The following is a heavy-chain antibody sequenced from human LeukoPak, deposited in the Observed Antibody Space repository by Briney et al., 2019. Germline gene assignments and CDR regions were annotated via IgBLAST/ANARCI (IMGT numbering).Heavy chain of an antibody. CDR2: IKQDGSEK. J-gene: IGHJ6*02. D-gene: IGHD3-10*01. V-gene: IGHV3-7*01. CDR1: GFTFSSYW. CDR3: ARSHITMVRGVIYYYYGMDV. Sequence: GGSLRLSCAASGFTFSSYWMSWVRQAPGKGLEWVANIKQDGSEKYYVDSVKGRFTISRDNAKNSLYLQMNRLRAKGTAVYYCARSHITMVRGVIYYYYGMDVWGQGTTVTVS.